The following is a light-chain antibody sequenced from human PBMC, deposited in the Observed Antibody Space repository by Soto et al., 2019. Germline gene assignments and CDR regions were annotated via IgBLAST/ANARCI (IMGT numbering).Light chain of an antibody. Sequence: DIQMTQSPSTLSASVGDRVTITCLASQSISSWLAWYQQKPGKAPKLLIYKASSLESGVPSRFSGSGSGTEFTLTISSLQPDDFATYYCQQYKSYSLTFGGGTKVEIK. V-gene: IGKV1-5*03. CDR2: KAS. CDR3: QQYKSYSLT. CDR1: QSISSW. J-gene: IGKJ4*01.